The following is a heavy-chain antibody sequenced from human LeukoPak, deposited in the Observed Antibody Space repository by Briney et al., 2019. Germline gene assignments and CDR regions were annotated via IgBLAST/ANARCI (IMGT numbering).Heavy chain of an antibody. V-gene: IGHV3-30*03. J-gene: IGHJ6*02. CDR1: GFTFSSYW. CDR2: ISYDGSNK. CDR3: ASGAAAGTKYYYGMDV. Sequence: GGSLRLSCAASGFTFSSYWMHWVRQAPGKGLEWVAVISYDGSNKYYADSVKGRFTISRDNSKNTLYLQMNSLRAEDTAVYYCASGAAAGTKYYYGMDVWGQGTTVTVSS. D-gene: IGHD6-13*01.